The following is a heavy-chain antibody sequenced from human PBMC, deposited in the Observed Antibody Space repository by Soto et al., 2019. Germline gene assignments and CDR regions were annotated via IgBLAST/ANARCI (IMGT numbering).Heavy chain of an antibody. CDR2: IXXIXTX. CDR3: ARTDSSGRWAAWY. V-gene: IGHV4-61*08. Sequence: SETRSLTCTVSGDSVSSGAYFWTWMRQPPAKGLXWIXXIXXIXTXXXNXXLKGRVTISVDTSKNQFSLRLSSVNAADTAVYYCARTDSSGRWAAWYWGQGTLVTASS. D-gene: IGHD3-22*01. CDR1: GDSVSSGAYF. J-gene: IGHJ4*02.